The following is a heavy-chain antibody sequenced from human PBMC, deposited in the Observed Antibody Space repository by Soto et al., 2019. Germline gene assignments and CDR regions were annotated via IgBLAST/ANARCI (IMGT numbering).Heavy chain of an antibody. CDR3: ARDREAGYNFYYGMDV. D-gene: IGHD6-19*01. Sequence: SETLSLTCSVSGADINTYSWTWIRQPAGRGLEWIGRIYTSASINYNPSLRGRVTLSVDTSTNQVSLKLASVTAADTAVYYCARDREAGYNFYYGMDVWGQGTTVTVSS. CDR2: IYTSASI. J-gene: IGHJ6*02. V-gene: IGHV4-4*07. CDR1: GADINTYS.